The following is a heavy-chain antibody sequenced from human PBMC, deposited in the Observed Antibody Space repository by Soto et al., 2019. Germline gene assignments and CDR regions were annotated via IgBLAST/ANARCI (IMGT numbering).Heavy chain of an antibody. CDR1: GFTFRNYA. V-gene: IGHV3-23*01. CDR2: ISGSGGST. J-gene: IGHJ3*02. Sequence: EVQLLESGGGLVQPEGSLRLSCAASGFTFRNYAMSWVRQAPGKGPEWVSGISGSGGSTSYADSVKGRFTISRDNSKTTLNLQMNSLRVDDTAVYYCARKGTVAASHDALDIWGQGTMVTVSS. D-gene: IGHD2-15*01. CDR3: ARKGTVAASHDALDI.